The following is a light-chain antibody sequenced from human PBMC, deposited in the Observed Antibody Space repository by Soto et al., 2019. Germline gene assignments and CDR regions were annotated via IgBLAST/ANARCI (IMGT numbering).Light chain of an antibody. CDR2: DAS. Sequence: EXVLTQSPATLSLSPGERATLSCRASQSVSSYLAWYQQKPGQAPRLLIYDASNRATGIPARFSGSGSGTDFTLTISSLEPEDCAVYYCQERSNWPPLTFGGGTKVDIK. CDR3: QERSNWPPLT. CDR1: QSVSSY. J-gene: IGKJ4*01. V-gene: IGKV3-11*01.